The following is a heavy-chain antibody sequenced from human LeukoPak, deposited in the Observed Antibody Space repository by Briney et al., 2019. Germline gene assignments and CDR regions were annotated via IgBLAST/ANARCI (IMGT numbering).Heavy chain of an antibody. CDR2: INAGNGNT. J-gene: IGHJ4*02. CDR3: ATPGTYDSSGWDFDY. Sequence: ASVKVSCKASGYTFSSYAISWVRQAPGQRLEWMGWINAGNGNTKYSQKFQGRVTITRDTSASTAYMELSSLRSEDTAVYYCATPGTYDSSGWDFDYWGQGTLVTVSS. V-gene: IGHV1-3*01. CDR1: GYTFSSYA. D-gene: IGHD3-22*01.